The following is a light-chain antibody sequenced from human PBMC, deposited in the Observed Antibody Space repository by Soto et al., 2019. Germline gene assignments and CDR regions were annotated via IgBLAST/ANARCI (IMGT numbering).Light chain of an antibody. V-gene: IGKV3-15*01. J-gene: IGKJ1*01. CDR1: QSVSDN. CDR3: QQYHSLPGT. CDR2: GAS. Sequence: EIVMTQSPATLSVSPGERATLSCRASQSVSDNLAWYQQKPGQAPRLLIYGASTRATGIPARFSGSGSGTDFTLTISSLQSEDFAVYYCQQYHSLPGTFGQGTKVEIK.